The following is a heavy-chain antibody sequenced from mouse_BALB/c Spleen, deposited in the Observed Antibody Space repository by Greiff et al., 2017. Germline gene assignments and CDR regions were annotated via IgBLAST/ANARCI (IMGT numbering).Heavy chain of an antibody. CDR2: ISNLAYSI. Sequence: DVKLVESGGGLVQPGGSRKLSCAASGFTFSDYGMAWVRQAPGKGPEWVAFISNLAYSIYYADTVTGRFTISRENAKNTLYLEMSSLRSEDTAMYYCARDRDYGSSYGYFDVWGAGTTVTVSS. J-gene: IGHJ1*01. V-gene: IGHV5-15*02. D-gene: IGHD1-1*01. CDR1: GFTFSDYG. CDR3: ARDRDYGSSYGYFDV.